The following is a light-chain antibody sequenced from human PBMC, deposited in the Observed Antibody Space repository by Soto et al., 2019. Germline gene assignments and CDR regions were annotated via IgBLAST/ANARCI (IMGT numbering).Light chain of an antibody. CDR2: GAS. CDR1: QSVSSSS. CDR3: LQFDISPLYT. V-gene: IGKV3-20*01. Sequence: EIVLTQSPGTLSLSPGERATLSCRASQSVSSSSLTWYQQKPGQAPRLLIYGASTRATGIPDRFSGSGSGTDFSRTNSRLEPEDFGVYYCLQFDISPLYTFGQGTKVEIK. J-gene: IGKJ2*01.